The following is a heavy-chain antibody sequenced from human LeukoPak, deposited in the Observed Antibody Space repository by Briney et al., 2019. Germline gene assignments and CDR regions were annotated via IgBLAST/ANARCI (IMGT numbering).Heavy chain of an antibody. D-gene: IGHD3-10*01. CDR3: TTGIDDGGGY. J-gene: IGHJ4*02. Sequence: PGGSLRLSCAASGFTVSNNYMSWVRQAPGKGLEWVGRIKNKNEGGASHYAASVKDRFSISRDDSRTTLFLQMNSLKIEDTGVYYCTTGIDDGGGYWGQGTQVTVSS. CDR1: GFTVSNNY. CDR2: IKNKNEGGAS. V-gene: IGHV3-15*06.